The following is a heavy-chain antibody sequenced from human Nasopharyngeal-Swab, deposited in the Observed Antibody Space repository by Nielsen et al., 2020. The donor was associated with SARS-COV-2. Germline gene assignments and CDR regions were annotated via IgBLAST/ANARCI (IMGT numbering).Heavy chain of an antibody. Sequence: GESLKISCAASGFTFSDYYMSWIRQAPGKGLEWVSYISSSSSYIYYADSVKGRFTISRDNAKNSLYLQMNSLRAEDTAVYYCARDQILQEYYYDSSGYWGIDYWGQGTLVTVSS. CDR2: ISSSSSYI. V-gene: IGHV3-11*06. D-gene: IGHD3-22*01. CDR1: GFTFSDYY. CDR3: ARDQILQEYYYDSSGYWGIDY. J-gene: IGHJ4*02.